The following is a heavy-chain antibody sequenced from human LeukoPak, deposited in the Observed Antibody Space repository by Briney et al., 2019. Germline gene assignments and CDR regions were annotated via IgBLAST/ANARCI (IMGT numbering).Heavy chain of an antibody. D-gene: IGHD2-15*01. V-gene: IGHV4-4*09. CDR1: GDSVSSGY. Sequence: SETLSLICNVSGDSVSSGYWSWIRQSPGKGLEWIGFIQDSGITDYNPSLKSRLLMSLDISKNQFSLNLRSVTAADTAVYYCAGRGHRYSRDWGQGILVTICS. J-gene: IGHJ1*01. CDR3: AGRGHRYSRD. CDR2: IQDSGIT.